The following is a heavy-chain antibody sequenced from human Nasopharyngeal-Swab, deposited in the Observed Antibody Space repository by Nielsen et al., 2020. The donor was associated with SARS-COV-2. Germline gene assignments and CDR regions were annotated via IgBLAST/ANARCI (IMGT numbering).Heavy chain of an antibody. J-gene: IGHJ1*01. D-gene: IGHD2-2*01. V-gene: IGHV3-23*01. CDR1: GFTFSSYA. CDR3: ARDLGGGYCTTTNCPGS. Sequence: GGSLRLSCAASGFTFSSYAMSWVRQAPGKGLEWVSAISGSGGSTYYADSAKGRFTISRDSSTNTLYLQMNNVRAEDTAVYYCARDLGGGYCTTTNCPGSWGQGTLVTVSS. CDR2: ISGSGGST.